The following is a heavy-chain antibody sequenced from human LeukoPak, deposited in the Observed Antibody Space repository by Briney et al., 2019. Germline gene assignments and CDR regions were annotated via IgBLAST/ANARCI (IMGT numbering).Heavy chain of an antibody. V-gene: IGHV4-39*07. CDR1: GGSISSGSYY. Sequence: SETLSLTCTVSGGSISSGSYYWSWIRQPPGKGLEWIGSIYYSGSTYYNPSLKSRVAISADRSKNQFSLKLSSVTAADTAVYYCARGVTTLDYWGQGTLVTVSS. CDR2: IYYSGST. CDR3: ARGVTTLDY. D-gene: IGHD4-17*01. J-gene: IGHJ4*02.